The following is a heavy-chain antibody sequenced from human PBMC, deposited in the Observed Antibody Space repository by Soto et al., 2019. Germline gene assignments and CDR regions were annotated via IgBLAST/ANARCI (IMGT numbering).Heavy chain of an antibody. D-gene: IGHD1-26*01. Sequence: GGSLRLSCEASGFTFSGYGMHWVRQAPGKGLEWVAVISYYGTKEYYEDSVKGRFTISRDNSKNTLYLQMNSLRIEDTAVYFCAKEEPSGRYSLDYWGQGSQVTVS. CDR1: GFTFSGYG. CDR2: ISYYGTKE. J-gene: IGHJ4*02. CDR3: AKEEPSGRYSLDY. V-gene: IGHV3-30*18.